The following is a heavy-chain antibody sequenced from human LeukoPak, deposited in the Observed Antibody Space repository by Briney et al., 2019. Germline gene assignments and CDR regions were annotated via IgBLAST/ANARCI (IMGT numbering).Heavy chain of an antibody. J-gene: IGHJ4*02. D-gene: IGHD3-9*01. CDR3: ARENILTGYPFDY. Sequence: GRSLRLSCAASGFTFSSYAMHWVRQAPGKGLEWVAVISYDGSNKYYADSVKGRFTISRDNSKNTLYLQMNSLRAEDTAVYYCARENILTGYPFDYWGQGTLVTVSS. CDR2: ISYDGSNK. V-gene: IGHV3-30*04. CDR1: GFTFSSYA.